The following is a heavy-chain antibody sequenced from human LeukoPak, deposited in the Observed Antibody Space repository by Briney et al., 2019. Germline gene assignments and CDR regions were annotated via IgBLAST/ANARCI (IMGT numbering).Heavy chain of an antibody. CDR1: GFTFSDYY. V-gene: IGHV3-11*01. CDR3: ARAYYDSSGLFDY. Sequence: GGSLRLSCAASGFTFSDYYMRWIRQAPGKGLEWVSYISSSGSTIYYADSVKGRFTISRDNAKNSLYLQMNSLRAEDTAVYYCARAYYDSSGLFDYWGQGTLVTVSS. D-gene: IGHD3-22*01. J-gene: IGHJ4*02. CDR2: ISSSGSTI.